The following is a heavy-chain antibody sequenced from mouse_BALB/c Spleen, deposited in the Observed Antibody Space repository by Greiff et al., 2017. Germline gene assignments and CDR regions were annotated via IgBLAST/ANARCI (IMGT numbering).Heavy chain of an antibody. CDR2: IWGDGST. D-gene: IGHD1-1*01. V-gene: IGHV2-6-7*01. Sequence: VKLMESGPGLVAPSQSLSITCTVSGFSLTGYGVNWVRQPPGKGLEWLGMIWGDGSTDYNSALKSRLSISKDNSKSQVFLKMNSLQTDDTARYYCAREPITTVTDYYAMDYWGQGTSVTVSS. CDR1: GFSLTGYG. CDR3: AREPITTVTDYYAMDY. J-gene: IGHJ4*01.